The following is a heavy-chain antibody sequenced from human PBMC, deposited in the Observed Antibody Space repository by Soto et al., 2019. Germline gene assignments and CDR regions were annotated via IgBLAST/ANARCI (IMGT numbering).Heavy chain of an antibody. D-gene: IGHD6-13*01. CDR2: IYYSGST. J-gene: IGHJ4*02. V-gene: IGHV4-39*01. Sequence: QLQLQESGPGLVKPSETLSLTCTVSGGSISSSTYSWGWIRQPPGKGLEWIGNIYYSGSTYYNPSLKRRVIISVDTSKNQFSLKLTSVTVADTAVYYCARQSGNNWYFPLDYWGQGNLVTVSS. CDR3: ARQSGNNWYFPLDY. CDR1: GGSISSSTYS.